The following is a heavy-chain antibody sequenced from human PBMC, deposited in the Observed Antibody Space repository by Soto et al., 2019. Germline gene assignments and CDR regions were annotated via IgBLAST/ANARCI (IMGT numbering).Heavy chain of an antibody. Sequence: EVQLLESGGGLVQPGGTLTLSCAASGFTLSHYWMHWVRQVPGRGLVWVSRLNYDGSSTHYADSGRGRFTISRDNAKNTLYLQMSSLRVEDTAIYYCVRSSFGCFDYWGQGTVVTVSS. CDR1: GFTLSHYW. D-gene: IGHD5-18*01. J-gene: IGHJ4*02. V-gene: IGHV3-74*01. CDR2: LNYDGSST. CDR3: VRSSFGCFDY.